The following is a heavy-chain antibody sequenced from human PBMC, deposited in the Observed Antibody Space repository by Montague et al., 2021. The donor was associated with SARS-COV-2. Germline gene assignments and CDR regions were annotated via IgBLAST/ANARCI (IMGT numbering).Heavy chain of an antibody. CDR2: ITHSGNT. D-gene: IGHD3-3*01. V-gene: IGHV4-34*01. CDR3: ARGADYDFWSGFLRYKWFGP. CDR1: TDSFSGYY. J-gene: IGHJ5*02. Sequence: SETLSLTCAVYTDSFSGYYWSWIRQSPGKGLEWIGEITHSGNTNHSPSLQSRVTISVDKSKKQVSLKLRSLTAADTAVYYCARGADYDFWSGFLRYKWFGPWGQGTPVIVSS.